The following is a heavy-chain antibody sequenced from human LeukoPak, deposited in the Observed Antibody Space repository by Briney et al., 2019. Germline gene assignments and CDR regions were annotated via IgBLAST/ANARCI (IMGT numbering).Heavy chain of an antibody. D-gene: IGHD6-13*01. J-gene: IGHJ4*02. Sequence: PSETLSLTCAVYGGSFSGYYWSWIRQPPGKGLEWIGEINHSGSTNYNPSLKSRVTISVDTSKNQFSLKLSSVTAADTAVYYCARRGSCSLAHWGQGTLVTVSS. V-gene: IGHV4-34*01. CDR2: INHSGST. CDR1: GGSFSGYY. CDR3: ARRGSCSLAH.